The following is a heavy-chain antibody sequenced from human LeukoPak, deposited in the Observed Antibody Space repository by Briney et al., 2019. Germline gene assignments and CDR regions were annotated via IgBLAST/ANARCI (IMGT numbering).Heavy chain of an antibody. CDR3: ARDKTSVVPAAPGY. CDR2: ISAYNGNT. D-gene: IGHD2-2*01. J-gene: IGHJ4*02. CDR1: GYTFTSYD. Sequence: ASVKVSCKASGYTFTSYDINWVRQATGQGLEWMGWISAYNGNTNYAQKLQGRVTMTTDTSTSTAYMELRSLRSDDTAVYYCARDKTSVVPAAPGYWGQGTLVTVSS. V-gene: IGHV1-18*01.